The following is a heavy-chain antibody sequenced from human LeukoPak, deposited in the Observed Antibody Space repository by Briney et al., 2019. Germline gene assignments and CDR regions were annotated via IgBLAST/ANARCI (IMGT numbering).Heavy chain of an antibody. J-gene: IGHJ6*02. CDR2: ISGSGGST. CDR1: GFTFSSYA. V-gene: IGHV3-23*01. CDR3: ARAVGMDSSYYYYYGMDV. Sequence: PGGSLRLSCAASGFTFSSYAMSWVRQAPGKGLEWVSAISGSGGSTYYADSVKGRFTISRDNSKNTLYLQMNSLRAEDTAVYYCARAVGMDSSYYYYYGMDVWGQGTTVTVSS. D-gene: IGHD6-13*01.